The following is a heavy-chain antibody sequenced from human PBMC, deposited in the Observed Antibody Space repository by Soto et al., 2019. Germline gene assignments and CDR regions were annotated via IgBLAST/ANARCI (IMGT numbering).Heavy chain of an antibody. CDR2: ISSNGCTT. J-gene: IGHJ4*02. CDR3: VRRVSGNYDY. Sequence: EVQLAESGGGMVQPGGSLRLSCVASGFTFSSYDMHWVCQAPGKGLEYVSSISSNGCTTYYGNSVKGRFTISRDNSKNTLYLQMGSLRAEDMAVYYCVRRVSGNYDYWGQGTLVTVSS. D-gene: IGHD1-7*01. CDR1: GFTFSSYD. V-gene: IGHV3-64*01.